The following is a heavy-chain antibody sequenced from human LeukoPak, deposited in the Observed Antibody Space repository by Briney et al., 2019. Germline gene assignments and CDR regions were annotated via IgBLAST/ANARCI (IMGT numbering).Heavy chain of an antibody. CDR1: GGSISSGGYS. V-gene: IGHV4-30-2*03. CDR3: ARLVIP. Sequence: SETLSLTCAVSGGSISSGGYSWSWIRQPPGKGLEWLGSVSHSGITYYNSSLNSRVTISVDTSNNQFSLKVNSVTAADTAVYYCARLVIPWGQGILVTVSS. D-gene: IGHD3-10*01. J-gene: IGHJ5*02. CDR2: VSHSGIT.